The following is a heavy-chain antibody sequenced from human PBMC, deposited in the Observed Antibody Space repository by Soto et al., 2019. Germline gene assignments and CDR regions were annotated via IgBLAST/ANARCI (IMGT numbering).Heavy chain of an antibody. Sequence: QVQLQQWGAGLLKPSETLSLSCAVYGASFSGYYWNWIRQPPGKGLEWIGEINQSGSTNYSPSLKTRVTRSLDTSKKQFPLRLSSVTAADTAVYYCARRFSGSGRYFDYWGQGTLVTVSS. V-gene: IGHV4-34*02. CDR1: GASFSGYY. CDR3: ARRFSGSGRYFDY. D-gene: IGHD6-25*01. CDR2: INQSGST. J-gene: IGHJ4*02.